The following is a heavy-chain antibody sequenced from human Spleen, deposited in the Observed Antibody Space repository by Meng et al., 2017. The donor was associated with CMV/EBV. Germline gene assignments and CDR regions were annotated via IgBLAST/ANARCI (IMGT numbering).Heavy chain of an antibody. CDR2: INNDWSIT. D-gene: IGHD2-15*01. Sequence: ASGFTYNRYWMHWVRQAPGKGLVWVSRINNDWSITTYADSVKGRFTISRDNAKNMLYLQMNSLRAEDTAVYYCARAPSGWLYAFDMWGQGTVVTVSS. J-gene: IGHJ3*02. CDR3: ARAPSGWLYAFDM. CDR1: GFTYNRYW. V-gene: IGHV3-74*01.